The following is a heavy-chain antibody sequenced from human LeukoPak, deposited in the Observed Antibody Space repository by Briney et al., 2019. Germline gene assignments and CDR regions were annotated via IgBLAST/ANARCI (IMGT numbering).Heavy chain of an antibody. J-gene: IGHJ6*02. CDR3: ARDQIMDQLLYGDYYYGMDV. Sequence: ASVKVSCKASGYTFTSYGISWVRQAPGQGLEWMGWISAYKGNTNYAQKLQGRVTMTTDTSTSAAYMELRSLRSDDTAVYYCARDQIMDQLLYGDYYYGMDVWGQGTTVTVSS. V-gene: IGHV1-18*01. D-gene: IGHD2-2*02. CDR2: ISAYKGNT. CDR1: GYTFTSYG.